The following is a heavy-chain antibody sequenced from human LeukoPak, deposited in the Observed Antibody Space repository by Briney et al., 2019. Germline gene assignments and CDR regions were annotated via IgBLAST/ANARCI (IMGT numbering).Heavy chain of an antibody. J-gene: IGHJ6*03. Sequence: ETLSLTCTVSGGSISSYYWSWIRQPAGKGLEWIGRIYTSGSTNYNPSLESRVTMSVDTSKNQFSLKLSSVTAADTAVYYCARLNIAAPSMDVWGKGTTVTVSS. CDR2: IYTSGST. V-gene: IGHV4-4*07. CDR1: GGSISSYY. D-gene: IGHD6-6*01. CDR3: ARLNIAAPSMDV.